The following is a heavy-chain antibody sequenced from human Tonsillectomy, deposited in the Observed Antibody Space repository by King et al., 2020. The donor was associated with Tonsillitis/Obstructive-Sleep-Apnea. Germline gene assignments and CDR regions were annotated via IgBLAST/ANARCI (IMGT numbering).Heavy chain of an antibody. CDR1: GGPINSHY. J-gene: IGHJ3*02. V-gene: IGHV4-59*11. CDR2: IHNSGNT. CDR3: ARVPNPGILGDI. Sequence: QLQESGPGLVKPSETLSLTCSVSGGPINSHYWSCIRQPPGKGLEWIGYIHNSGNTNYNPTLKSRVTMSVDTAKNQFSLRLSSVTAADTAMYYCARVPNPGILGDIWGQGTMVTVSS. D-gene: IGHD3-16*01.